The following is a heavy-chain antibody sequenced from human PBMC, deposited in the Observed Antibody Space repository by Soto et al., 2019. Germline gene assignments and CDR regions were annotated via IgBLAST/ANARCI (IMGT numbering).Heavy chain of an antibody. CDR1: GYTFTSYG. CDR2: ISAYNGNT. Sequence: ASVKVSCKASGYTFTSYGISWVRQAPGQGLEWMGWISAYNGNTNYAQKLQGRVTMTTDTSTSTAYTELRSLRSDDTAVYYCARAPYYDFWSGYPEKNFDYWGQGTLVTVSS. CDR3: ARAPYYDFWSGYPEKNFDY. J-gene: IGHJ4*02. D-gene: IGHD3-3*01. V-gene: IGHV1-18*01.